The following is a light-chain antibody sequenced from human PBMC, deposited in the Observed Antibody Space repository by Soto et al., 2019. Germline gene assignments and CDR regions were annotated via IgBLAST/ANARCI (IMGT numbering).Light chain of an antibody. V-gene: IGKV1-8*01. CDR1: QDISIY. J-gene: IGKJ2*01. CDR2: AAS. Sequence: AIRMTQSPSSFSASTGDRVTITCRASQDISIYLAWYQQKPGKVPKLLIYAASTLQSGVPSRFSGSGSGTDFNLTISCLQSEDFATYFCQQYYNLPHTFGQGTRLEIK. CDR3: QQYYNLPHT.